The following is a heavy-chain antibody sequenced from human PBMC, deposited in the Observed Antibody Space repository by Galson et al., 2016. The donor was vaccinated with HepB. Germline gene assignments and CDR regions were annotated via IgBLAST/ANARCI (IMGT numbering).Heavy chain of an antibody. Sequence: SLRLSCAASGFTFSTYAMTWVRQAPGKGLEWVATISGSGGSIHYADSVKGRFTISRDNSKNTLFLQMKRLRDEDTALYYCAKYRSATYYTDYFEYWGQGTLVTVSS. J-gene: IGHJ4*02. CDR3: AKYRSATYYTDYFEY. CDR1: GFTFSTYA. V-gene: IGHV3-23*01. D-gene: IGHD1-26*01. CDR2: ISGSGGSI.